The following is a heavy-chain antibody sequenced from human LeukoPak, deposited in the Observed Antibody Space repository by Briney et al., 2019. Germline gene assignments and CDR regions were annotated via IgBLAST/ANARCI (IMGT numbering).Heavy chain of an antibody. CDR3: AKGLATAAREVYYYYGMDV. CDR2: ISYDGSNK. D-gene: IGHD2-2*01. CDR1: GFTFSSYA. V-gene: IGHV3-30-3*01. J-gene: IGHJ6*02. Sequence: PGRSLRLSCAASGFTFSSYAMHWVRQAPGKGLEWVAVISYDGSNKYYADSVKGRFTISRDNSKNTLYLQMNSLRAEDTAVYYCAKGLATAAREVYYYYGMDVWGQGTTVTVSS.